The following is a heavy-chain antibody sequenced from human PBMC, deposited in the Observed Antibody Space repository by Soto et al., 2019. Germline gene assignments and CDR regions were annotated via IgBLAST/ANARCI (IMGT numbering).Heavy chain of an antibody. CDR3: ARLHGYCISTSCYGYYAMDV. CDR1: GGSISSGGYS. Sequence: SETLSLTCAVSGGSISSGGYSWGWIRQPPGKGLEWIGTFYYSGSTYYNPSLKSRVTISVDTSKNQFSLKLSSVTAADTAVYYCARLHGYCISTSCYGYYAMDVWGQGTTVTVSS. J-gene: IGHJ6*02. V-gene: IGHV4-39*01. CDR2: FYYSGST. D-gene: IGHD2-2*01.